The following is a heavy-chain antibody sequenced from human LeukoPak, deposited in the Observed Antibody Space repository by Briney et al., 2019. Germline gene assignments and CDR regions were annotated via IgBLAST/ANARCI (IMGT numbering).Heavy chain of an antibody. D-gene: IGHD3-16*01. CDR2: IYYSGST. V-gene: IGHV4-39*01. Sequence: SESLSLTCPVSGGSISSSSYYWGWIHQPPGKGLEWFGSIYYSGSTYYNPSLKSRVTISVDTSKNQFSLKLSSVTAADTAVYYCARFDHIWEKYGMDAFDVWGQGTMVTVSS. CDR3: ARFDHIWEKYGMDAFDV. J-gene: IGHJ3*01. CDR1: GGSISSSSYY.